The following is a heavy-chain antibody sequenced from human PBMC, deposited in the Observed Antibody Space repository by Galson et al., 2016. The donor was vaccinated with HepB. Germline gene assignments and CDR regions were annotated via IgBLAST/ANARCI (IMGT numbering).Heavy chain of an antibody. CDR2: IKAKADGETT. V-gene: IGHV3-15*01. J-gene: IGHJ4*02. Sequence: SLRLSCATSGLTFRVAWMSWVRQAPGKGLEWVGRIKAKADGETTDYAAPVKDRFTISRDDSKNTLYLQISRLRTEYTAIYFCTTWEELEFRVYWGQGTLVTVSS. D-gene: IGHD1-1*01. CDR1: GLTFRVAW. CDR3: TTWEELEFRVY.